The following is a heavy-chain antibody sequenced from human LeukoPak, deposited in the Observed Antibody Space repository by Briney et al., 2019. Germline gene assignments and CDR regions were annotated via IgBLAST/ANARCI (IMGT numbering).Heavy chain of an antibody. Sequence: ASAKVSCKVSGYTLTELSMHWVRQAPGKGLEWMGGFDPEDGETIYAQKFQGRVTMTEDTSTDTAYMELSSLRSEDTAVYYCATRNYYDSSGYYLFDYWGQGTLVTVSS. V-gene: IGHV1-24*01. J-gene: IGHJ4*02. D-gene: IGHD3-22*01. CDR1: GYTLTELS. CDR3: ATRNYYDSSGYYLFDY. CDR2: FDPEDGET.